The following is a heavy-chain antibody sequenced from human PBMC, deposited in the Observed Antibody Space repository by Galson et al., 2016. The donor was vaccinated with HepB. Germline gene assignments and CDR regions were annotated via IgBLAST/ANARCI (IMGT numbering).Heavy chain of an antibody. Sequence: SLRLSCAASGFTFKNYAMNWVRQAPGKGLEWVSVVSGSGDNTYYADSVKGRLTISRDNSNNTLFLQMNSLRVEDTAVYYCAKGRSAIAAAGLNYWGLGTLVTVSS. D-gene: IGHD6-13*01. CDR1: GFTFKNYA. V-gene: IGHV3-23*01. CDR2: VSGSGDNT. CDR3: AKGRSAIAAAGLNY. J-gene: IGHJ4*02.